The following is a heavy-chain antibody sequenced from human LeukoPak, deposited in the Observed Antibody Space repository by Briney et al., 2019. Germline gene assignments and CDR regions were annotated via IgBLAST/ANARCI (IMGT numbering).Heavy chain of an antibody. CDR3: ARRLQDGNDY. CDR2: IDKSSSYI. J-gene: IGHJ4*02. D-gene: IGHD1-14*01. Sequence: GGSLRLSCAASGLTFSNYSMSWVRQAPGKGLEWVSSIDKSSSYIYYADSVKGRFTISRDNAKNSLYLQMSSLRPEDTAVYYCARRLQDGNDYWGQGTLVTVSS. CDR1: GLTFSNYS. V-gene: IGHV3-21*01.